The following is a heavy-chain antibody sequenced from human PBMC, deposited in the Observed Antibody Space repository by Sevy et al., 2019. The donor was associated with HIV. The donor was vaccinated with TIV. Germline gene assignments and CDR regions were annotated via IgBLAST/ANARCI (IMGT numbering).Heavy chain of an antibody. D-gene: IGHD2-8*02. CDR3: AKDSVVLVADSFQL. V-gene: IGHV3-23*01. CDR2: IGGGDTGT. J-gene: IGHJ3*01. CDR1: GFTFNSYA. Sequence: VGSLRLSCAASGFTFNSYAMNWVRQAPGKALEWVAAIGGGDTGTYYADSVKGRFTVSRDNSKNTLYLQMNSLRADDTAVYYCAKDSVVLVADSFQLWGQGTMVTVSS.